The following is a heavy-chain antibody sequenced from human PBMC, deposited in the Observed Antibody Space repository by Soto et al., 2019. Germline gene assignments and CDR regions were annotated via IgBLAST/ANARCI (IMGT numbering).Heavy chain of an antibody. V-gene: IGHV4-59*01. CDR3: ARRVARSGFDY. D-gene: IGHD1-1*01. J-gene: IGHJ4*02. CDR1: GGSISSYY. Sequence: SETLSLTCTVSGGSISSYYWSWIRQPPGKGLEWIGYIYYSGSTNYNPSLKSRVTISVDTSKNQFSLKLSSVTAADTAAYYCARRVARSGFDYWGQGTLVTVSS. CDR2: IYYSGST.